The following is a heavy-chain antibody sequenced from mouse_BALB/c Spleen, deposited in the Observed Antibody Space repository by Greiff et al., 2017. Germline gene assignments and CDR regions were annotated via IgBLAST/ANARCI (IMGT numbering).Heavy chain of an antibody. CDR1: GFTFSDYG. CDR2: ISNLAYSI. V-gene: IGHV5-15*02. CDR3: ARARETPYFDY. J-gene: IGHJ2*01. Sequence: EVQLVESGGGLVQPGGSRKLSCAASGFTFSDYGMAWVRQAPGKGPEWVAFISNLAYSIYYADTVTGRFTISRENAKNTLYLEMSSLRSEDTAMYYCARARETPYFDYWGQGTTLTVSS.